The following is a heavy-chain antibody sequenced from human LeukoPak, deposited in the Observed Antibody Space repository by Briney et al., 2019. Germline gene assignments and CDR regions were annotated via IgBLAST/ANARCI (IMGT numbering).Heavy chain of an antibody. J-gene: IGHJ3*02. D-gene: IGHD3-3*01. CDR3: ARATLLRFLEWFGPLGAFDI. V-gene: IGHV4-39*07. CDR1: GGSISSSSYY. Sequence: PSETLSLTCTVSGGSISSSSYYWGWIRQPPGKGLEWIGSIYYSGSTYYNPSLKSRVTISVDTSKNQFSLKLSSVTAADTAVYYCARATLLRFLEWFGPLGAFDIWGQGTMVTVSS. CDR2: IYYSGST.